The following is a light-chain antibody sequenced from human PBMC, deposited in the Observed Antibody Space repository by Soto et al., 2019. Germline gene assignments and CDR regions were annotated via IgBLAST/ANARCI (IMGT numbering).Light chain of an antibody. Sequence: QSALTQPPSVSAAPGQKVTISCSRSSSNIGNNYVSWYQQLPGTAPKLLIYENNKRPSGIPDRFSGSKSGTSATLGITGLQTGDEADYYCGTWDSSLSAGRVFGTGTKVTV. CDR3: GTWDSSLSAGRV. V-gene: IGLV1-51*02. J-gene: IGLJ1*01. CDR1: SSNIGNNY. CDR2: ENN.